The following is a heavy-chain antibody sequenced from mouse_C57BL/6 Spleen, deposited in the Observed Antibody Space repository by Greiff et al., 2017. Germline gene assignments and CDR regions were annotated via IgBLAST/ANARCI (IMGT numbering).Heavy chain of an antibody. CDR1: GYTFTDYE. D-gene: IGHD2-5*01. V-gene: IGHV1-15*01. J-gene: IGHJ2*01. Sequence: QVQLQQSGAELVRPGASVTLSCKASGYTFTDYEMHWVKQTPVHGLEWIGAIDPETGGTAYNQKFKGKAILTADKSSSTAYMELRSLTSEDSAVYYCTRNPPTIVTLYYFDSWGQGTTLTVSS. CDR2: IDPETGGT. CDR3: TRNPPTIVTLYYFDS.